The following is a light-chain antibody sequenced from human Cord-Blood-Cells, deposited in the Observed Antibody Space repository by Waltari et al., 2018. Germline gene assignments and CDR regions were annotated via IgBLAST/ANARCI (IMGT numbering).Light chain of an antibody. CDR3: QQYYITPYT. J-gene: IGKJ2*01. V-gene: IGKV4-1*01. CDR2: WAS. CDR1: QSVLYSSNNKNY. Sequence: DIVMTQSPDSLAVSLGERATINCKSSQSVLYSSNNKNYLAWYQQKPGQHPKLLIYWASTRESVVPDRFSGSGSGTDFTLTISSLQAEDVAVYYCQQYYITPYTFGQGTKLEIK.